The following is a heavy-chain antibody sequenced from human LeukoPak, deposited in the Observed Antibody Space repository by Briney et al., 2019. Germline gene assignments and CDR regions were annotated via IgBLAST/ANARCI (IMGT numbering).Heavy chain of an antibody. D-gene: IGHD6-13*01. CDR2: MNPNSGNT. CDR1: GYTFTSYD. V-gene: IGHV1-8*01. Sequence: GASVKVSCKASGYTFTSYDINWVRQATGQGLEWMGWMNPNSGNTGYAQKFQGRVTMTRNTSISTAYMELSSLRSEDTAVYYCARSSDGSRLKWRYYYYGMDVWGQGTTVTVSS. J-gene: IGHJ6*02. CDR3: ARSSDGSRLKWRYYYYGMDV.